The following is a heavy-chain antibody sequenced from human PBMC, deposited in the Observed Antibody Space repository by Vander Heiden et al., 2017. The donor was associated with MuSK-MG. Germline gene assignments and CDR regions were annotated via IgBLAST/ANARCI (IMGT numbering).Heavy chain of an antibody. CDR2: ITEDGSST. CDR3: SSPHCSDGDCYPRY. D-gene: IGHD2-21*01. Sequence: ELYLVESGGGLVQPGGSLGLSCAASGFSFRRWWMHWVRQVPGKGLVWVSHITEDGSSTLYADSVKGRFTISRDNTKNTLYLQMNSLRAEDTAVYYCSSPHCSDGDCYPRYWGQGTLVTVSS. V-gene: IGHV3-74*01. CDR1: GFSFRRWW. J-gene: IGHJ4*02.